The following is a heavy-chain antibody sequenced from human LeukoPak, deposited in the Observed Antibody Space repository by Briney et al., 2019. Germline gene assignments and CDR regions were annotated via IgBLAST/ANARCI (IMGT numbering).Heavy chain of an antibody. V-gene: IGHV3-49*03. D-gene: IGHD3-9*01. CDR3: TRDYYDILTGYSDYFDY. CDR1: GLTFGDYA. J-gene: IGHJ4*02. CDR2: IRSKAYGGTT. Sequence: GGSLRLSCTASGLTFGDYAMSWFRQAPGKGLEWVGFIRSKAYGGTTEYAASVKGRFTILRDDSKSIAYLQMNSLKTEDTAVYYCTRDYYDILTGYSDYFDYWGQGTLVTVSS.